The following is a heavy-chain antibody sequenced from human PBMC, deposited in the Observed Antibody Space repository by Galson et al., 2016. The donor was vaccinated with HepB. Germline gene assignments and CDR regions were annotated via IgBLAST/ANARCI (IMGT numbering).Heavy chain of an antibody. Sequence: SETLSLTCTVSGGSISSSNYYWGWIRQPPGKGLEWIGTVYYSGDTYYNSSLKSRVTISVDTSKNQFSLKLTSVTAPDAAVYYCARRGTAFPSRYTDRWGQGTLVTVSS. V-gene: IGHV4-39*01. CDR2: VYYSGDT. D-gene: IGHD2-21*02. CDR1: GGSISSSNYY. CDR3: ARRGTAFPSRYTDR. J-gene: IGHJ5*02.